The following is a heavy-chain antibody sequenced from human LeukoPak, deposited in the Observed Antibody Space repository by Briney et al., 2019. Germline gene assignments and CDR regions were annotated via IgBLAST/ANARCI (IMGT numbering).Heavy chain of an antibody. V-gene: IGHV3-74*01. CDR2: VKSDGTAT. J-gene: IGHJ4*02. CDR3: VRKFATGD. Sequence: GGSLRLSCAASGITFSSHVMHWVRQAQGTGLVWVSSVKSDGTATNYADSVKGRFTISRDNAKNTLYLQMNSLRVEDTAVYYCVRKFATGDWGQGTLVTVSS. CDR1: GITFSSHV. D-gene: IGHD1-14*01.